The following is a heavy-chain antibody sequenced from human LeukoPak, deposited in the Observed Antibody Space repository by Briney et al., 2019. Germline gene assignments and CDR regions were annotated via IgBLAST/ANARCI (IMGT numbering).Heavy chain of an antibody. CDR3: AREQHLAT. V-gene: IGHV4-38-2*02. CDR1: GYSISSGYY. J-gene: IGHJ4*02. CDR2: VYHSGST. Sequence: SETLSLTCAVYGYSISSGYYWGWIRQPPGKGLEWIGSVYHSGSTFYNPSLKSRITISVDTSKNQFSLKLTSVTAADTAVYYCAREQHLATWGQGTLVTVSS. D-gene: IGHD6-13*01.